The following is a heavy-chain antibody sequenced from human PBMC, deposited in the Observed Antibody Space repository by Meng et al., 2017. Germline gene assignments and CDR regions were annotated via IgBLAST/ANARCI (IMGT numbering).Heavy chain of an antibody. V-gene: IGHV4-4*02. D-gene: IGHD3-16*02. Sequence: SCAVSGGSISSSNWWSWVRQPPGKGLEWIGEIYHSGSTNYNPSLKSRVTISVDTSKNQFSLKLSSVTAADTAVYYCARGGMITFGGVIVPERPFDYWGQGTLVTVSS. J-gene: IGHJ4*02. CDR2: IYHSGST. CDR1: GGSISSSNW. CDR3: ARGGMITFGGVIVPERPFDY.